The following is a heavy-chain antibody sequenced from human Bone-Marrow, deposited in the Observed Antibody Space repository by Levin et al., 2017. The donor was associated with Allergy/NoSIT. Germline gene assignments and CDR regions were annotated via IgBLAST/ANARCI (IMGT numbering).Heavy chain of an antibody. D-gene: IGHD2-2*01. J-gene: IGHJ3*02. CDR2: INSDGSST. Sequence: GGSLRLSCAASGFTFSSYWMHWVRQAPGKGLVWVSRINSDGSSTSYADSVKGRFTISRDNAKNTLYLQMNSLRAEDTAVYYCAPRYCSSTSCSTNAFDSWGQGTMVTVSS. CDR1: GFTFSSYW. CDR3: APRYCSSTSCSTNAFDS. V-gene: IGHV3-74*01.